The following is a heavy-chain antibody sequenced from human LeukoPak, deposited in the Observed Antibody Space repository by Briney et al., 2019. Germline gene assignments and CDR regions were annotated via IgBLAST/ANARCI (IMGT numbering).Heavy chain of an antibody. CDR2: MNPNSGNT. D-gene: IGHD2/OR15-2a*01. V-gene: IGHV1-8*03. J-gene: IGHJ6*03. CDR1: GYTFTSYD. Sequence: ASVKVSCKASGYTFTSYDINWVRQATGQGLEWMGWMNPNSGNTGYAQKFQGRVTITRNTSISTAYMELSSLRSEDTAVYYCARGPSTTYYYYTDVWGKGTTVTVSS. CDR3: ARGPSTTYYYYTDV.